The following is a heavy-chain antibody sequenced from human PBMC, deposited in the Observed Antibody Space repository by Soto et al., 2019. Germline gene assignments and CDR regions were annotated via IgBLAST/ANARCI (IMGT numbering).Heavy chain of an antibody. D-gene: IGHD3-3*01. CDR1: GGSITTSDYS. Sequence: SETLSLTCTVSGGSITTSDYSWSWIRQPPGRGLEWIGSIYHTGATHYIPSLKSRLTMSLDKSKNHFSLDLTSVTAADTALYYCVRERTIFGVAPGGGVDVWGQGTTVTVSS. CDR2: IYHTGAT. V-gene: IGHV4-30-2*01. J-gene: IGHJ6*02. CDR3: VRERTIFGVAPGGGVDV.